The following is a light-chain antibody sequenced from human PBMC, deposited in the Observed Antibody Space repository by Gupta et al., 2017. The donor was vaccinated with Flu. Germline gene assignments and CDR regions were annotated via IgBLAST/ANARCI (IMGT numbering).Light chain of an antibody. J-gene: IGKJ3*01. Sequence: DIQMTQSPSSASASVGDRVTITCRASRGIAAWLAWYQQKPGTAPKFLIYSASKVHTGVPSRFSGSGSGTNFTLTIISLQPEEFATYYCQKANTFPFTFGHGTKVD. CDR3: QKANTFPFT. CDR1: RGIAAW. CDR2: SAS. V-gene: IGKV1D-12*01.